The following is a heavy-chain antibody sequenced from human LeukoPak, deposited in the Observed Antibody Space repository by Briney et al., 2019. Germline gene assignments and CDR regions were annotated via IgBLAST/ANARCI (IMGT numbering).Heavy chain of an antibody. CDR2: INNDGSDT. CDR1: GFTFSRHW. J-gene: IGHJ5*01. Sequence: GGSLRLSCAASGFTFSRHWMHWVRQAPGKGLVWVAYINNDGSDTNYADSVKGRFAVSRDNAKNTLYLQMNSLRAEDTAVYYCARGGFGSGLDSWGQATLVPVAS. CDR3: ARGGFGSGLDS. V-gene: IGHV3-74*01. D-gene: IGHD6-19*01.